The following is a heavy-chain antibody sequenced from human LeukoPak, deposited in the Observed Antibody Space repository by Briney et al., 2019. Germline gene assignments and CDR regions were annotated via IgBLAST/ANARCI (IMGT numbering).Heavy chain of an antibody. V-gene: IGHV3-48*03. D-gene: IGHD3-10*01. J-gene: IGHJ4*02. CDR2: ISSSGSTI. CDR3: ASAGLTYGSGSYFVY. Sequence: GGSLRLSCAASGFTFSSYEMNWVRQAPGKGLEWVSYISSSGSTIYYADSVKGRFTISRDNAKDSLYLQMNSLRAEDTALYYCASAGLTYGSGSYFVYWGQGTLVTVSS. CDR1: GFTFSSYE.